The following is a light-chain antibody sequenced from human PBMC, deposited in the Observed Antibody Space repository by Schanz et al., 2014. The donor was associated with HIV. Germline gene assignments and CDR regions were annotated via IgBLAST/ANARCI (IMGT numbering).Light chain of an antibody. CDR3: QSYDGNNAGV. CDR1: SGSIASNY. J-gene: IGLJ3*02. CDR2: EDN. Sequence: NFMLTQPHSVSESPGKTVTISCTRSSGSIASNYVQWYQQRPGSAPTTVIYEDNQRPSGVPDRFSGSIDSSSNSASLTISGLKTEDEADYYCQSYDGNNAGVFGGGTKLTVL. V-gene: IGLV6-57*04.